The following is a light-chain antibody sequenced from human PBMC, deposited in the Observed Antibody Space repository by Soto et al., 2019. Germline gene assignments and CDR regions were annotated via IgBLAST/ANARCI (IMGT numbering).Light chain of an antibody. V-gene: IGLV2-14*01. Sequence: QSVLTQPASVSGSPGQSITISCTGTSGDVVGYHYVSWYQHHPGKAPKLMIYEVSNRPSGVSNRFSGSKSGNTASLIISGLQAEDEDDYYCSSYTSSSTVGYVFGTGTKVTVL. CDR1: SGDVVGYHY. J-gene: IGLJ1*01. CDR2: EVS. CDR3: SSYTSSSTVGYV.